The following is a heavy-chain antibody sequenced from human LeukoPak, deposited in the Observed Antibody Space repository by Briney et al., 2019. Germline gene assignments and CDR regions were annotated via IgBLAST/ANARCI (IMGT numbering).Heavy chain of an antibody. J-gene: IGHJ4*02. CDR2: INPNSGGT. D-gene: IGHD6-13*01. V-gene: IGHV1-2*04. CDR3: ARGRSSSWYNRSLWRTTTIDY. Sequence: ASVKVSCKASGYTFTGYYMHWVRQAPGQGLECLGWINPNSGGTNYAQKFQGWVTMTRDTSISTAYMELSRLRSDDTAAYYCARGRSSSWYNRSLWRTTTIDYWGQGTLVTVSS. CDR1: GYTFTGYY.